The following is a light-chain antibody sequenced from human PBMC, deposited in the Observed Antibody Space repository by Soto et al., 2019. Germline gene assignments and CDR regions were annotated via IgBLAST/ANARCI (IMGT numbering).Light chain of an antibody. CDR1: NIGSKS. Sequence: SYELTQPPSVSVAPGKTARITCGGNNIGSKSVHWYQQKPGQAPVLVIYYDSDRPSGIPERFSGSNSGNTATLTISRVEAGDEVDYYCQVWDSSSDHTYVFGTGPNVTVL. V-gene: IGLV3-21*04. CDR2: YDS. CDR3: QVWDSSSDHTYV. J-gene: IGLJ1*01.